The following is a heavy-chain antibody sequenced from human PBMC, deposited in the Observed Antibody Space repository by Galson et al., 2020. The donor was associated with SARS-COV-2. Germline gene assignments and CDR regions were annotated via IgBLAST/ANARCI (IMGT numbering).Heavy chain of an antibody. Sequence: GGSLRLSCAASGFTFSDHYMDWVRQAPGKGLEWVGRTRNKANSYTTEYAASVKGRFAISRDDSKNSLYLQMNSLKTEDTAVYYCARGAWIQLWPTSWYFDYWGQGTLVTVSS. CDR2: TRNKANSYTT. CDR1: GFTFSDHY. V-gene: IGHV3-72*01. D-gene: IGHD5-18*01. J-gene: IGHJ4*02. CDR3: ARGAWIQLWPTSWYFDY.